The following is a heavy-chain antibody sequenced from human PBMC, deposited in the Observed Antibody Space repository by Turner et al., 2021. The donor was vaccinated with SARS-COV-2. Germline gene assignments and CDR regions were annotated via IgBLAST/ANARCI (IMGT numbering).Heavy chain of an antibody. V-gene: IGHV1-69*06. J-gene: IGHJ4*02. CDR3: ARDRDYDSSGYWEQS. CDR1: VCTFSSYA. Sequence: QVQLVQSGAEVKKPGSSVKASCKASVCTFSSYAISWVRQAPGQGLECMGGIIPIFDTTNYAQKFQGRVTITADKSTSTAYMELSGLRSEDTAVYYCARDRDYDSSGYWEQSWGQGTLVTVSS. D-gene: IGHD3-22*01. CDR2: IIPIFDTT.